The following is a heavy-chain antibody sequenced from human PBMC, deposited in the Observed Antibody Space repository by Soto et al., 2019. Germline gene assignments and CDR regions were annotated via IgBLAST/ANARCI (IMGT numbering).Heavy chain of an antibody. J-gene: IGHJ4*02. V-gene: IGHV1-69*05. Sequence: SVKVSCKSSGGTFSSYAISWVRQAPGQGLEWMGGIIPIFGTANYAQKFQGRVTMTTDTSTSTAYMELRSLRSDDTAVYYCARDAPTTAPEYYFDYWGQGTLVTVSS. D-gene: IGHD4-17*01. CDR3: ARDAPTTAPEYYFDY. CDR2: IIPIFGTA. CDR1: GGTFSSYA.